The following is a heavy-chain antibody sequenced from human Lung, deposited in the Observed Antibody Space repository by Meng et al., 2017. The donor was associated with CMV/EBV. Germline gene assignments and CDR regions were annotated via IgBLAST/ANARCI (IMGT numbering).Heavy chain of an antibody. Sequence: GESXKISCAASGFTFSSYAMSWVRQAPGKGLEWVSAISGSGGSTYYADPVKCRFTISRDNSKNPLYLQMNSLRAEDTAVYYCAKGGGRVVVPAAISWYFDLXGRGXLVTVSS. J-gene: IGHJ2*01. CDR3: AKGGGRVVVPAAISWYFDL. CDR2: ISGSGGST. CDR1: GFTFSSYA. D-gene: IGHD2-2*02. V-gene: IGHV3-23*01.